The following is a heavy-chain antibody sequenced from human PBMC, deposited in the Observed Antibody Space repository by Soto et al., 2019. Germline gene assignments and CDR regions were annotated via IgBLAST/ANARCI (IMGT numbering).Heavy chain of an antibody. CDR1: GFTFSSYA. CDR3: ARDRIMITFGGYYHGMDV. V-gene: IGHV3-30-3*01. D-gene: IGHD3-16*01. CDR2: ISYDGSNK. J-gene: IGHJ6*02. Sequence: GGSLRLSCAASGFTFSSYAMHWVRQAPGKGLEWVAVISYDGSNKYYADSVKGRFTISRDNSKNTLYLQMNSLRAEDTAVYYCARDRIMITFGGYYHGMDVWGQGTTVTVSS.